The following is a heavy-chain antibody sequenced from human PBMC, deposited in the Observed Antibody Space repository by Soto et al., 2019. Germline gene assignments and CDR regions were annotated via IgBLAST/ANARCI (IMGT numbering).Heavy chain of an antibody. Sequence: GASVKVSCKASGGTFSSYAISWVRQAPGQGLEWMGGIIPIFGTANYAQKFQGRVTITADESTSTAYMELSSLRSEDTAVYYCARRGIVATFDWFDPWGQGTLVTVSS. CDR3: ARRGIVATFDWFDP. J-gene: IGHJ5*02. CDR2: IIPIFGTA. D-gene: IGHD5-12*01. CDR1: GGTFSSYA. V-gene: IGHV1-69*13.